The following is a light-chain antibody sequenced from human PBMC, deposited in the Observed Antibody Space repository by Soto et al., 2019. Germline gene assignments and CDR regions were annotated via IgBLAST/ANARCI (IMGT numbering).Light chain of an antibody. Sequence: EIVLTQSPATLSLSPGERATLSCRASQSVSTYLAWYQQKPGQAPRLLIYDASNRATGIPARFSATASGTDFTLTISSLEPEDSALYYCQQRSSWPLTFGGGTKVDIK. CDR2: DAS. CDR1: QSVSTY. V-gene: IGKV3-11*01. CDR3: QQRSSWPLT. J-gene: IGKJ4*01.